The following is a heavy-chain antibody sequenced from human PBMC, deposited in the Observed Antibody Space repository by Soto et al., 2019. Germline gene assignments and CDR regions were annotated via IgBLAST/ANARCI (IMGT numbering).Heavy chain of an antibody. V-gene: IGHV3-48*02. J-gene: IGHJ4*02. CDR2: ITSDTNTI. D-gene: IGHD6-19*01. Sequence: EVQLVESGGGLVQPGGSLRLTCAASGFPFSIYSMHWVRQAPGKGLEWSSYITSDTNTIKYADSLKGRFTISRDNAKNVVYLQMNSLRDEDTAVYFCARSVEGHFDYGGQGTVVTVSS. CDR3: ARSVEGHFDY. CDR1: GFPFSIYS.